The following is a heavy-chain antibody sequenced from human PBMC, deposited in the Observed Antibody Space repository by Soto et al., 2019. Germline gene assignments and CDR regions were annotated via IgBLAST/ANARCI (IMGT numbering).Heavy chain of an antibody. J-gene: IGHJ3*02. CDR3: AREGGSGWSWGAYDI. Sequence: GGSLRLSCAASGFTVSNTYMNWVRQAPGKGLEWVSAIYSGGTTYYADSVKGRFTISRDNSKNTLYLQMNSLRADDTAVYYCAREGGSGWSWGAYDIWGQGTMVTVSS. CDR2: IYSGGTT. CDR1: GFTVSNTY. V-gene: IGHV3-53*01. D-gene: IGHD6-19*01.